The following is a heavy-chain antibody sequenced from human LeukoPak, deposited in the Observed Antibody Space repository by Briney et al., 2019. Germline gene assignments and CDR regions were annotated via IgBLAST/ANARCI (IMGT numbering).Heavy chain of an antibody. V-gene: IGHV4-38-2*01. CDR1: GYSISRGYY. D-gene: IGHD6-19*01. J-gene: IGHJ4*02. CDR3: ARGLEAYSAGWSRFFEY. CDR2: IYHTGST. Sequence: PSETLSLTCGVSGYSISRGYYWGWIRQPPGNGLEWIGNIYHTGSTYYNPSLRSRVTISVDTSKNQFFLKLTSVTAADTAVYYCARGLEAYSAGWSRFFEYWGQGTLATVSS.